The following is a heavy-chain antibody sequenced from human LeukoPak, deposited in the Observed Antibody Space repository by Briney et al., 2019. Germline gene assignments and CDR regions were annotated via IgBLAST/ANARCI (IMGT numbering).Heavy chain of an antibody. CDR1: RFTFSSYS. V-gene: IGHV3-21*01. CDR2: ISSSSSYI. Sequence: GGSLRLSCAASRFTFSSYSMNWVRQAPGKGLEWVSSISSSSSYIFYADSVKGRFPISRDNAKNSLYLQMNSLRAEETAVYYCAKRRHQLLPHDAFDIWGQGTMVTVSS. J-gene: IGHJ3*02. D-gene: IGHD2-2*01. CDR3: AKRRHQLLPHDAFDI.